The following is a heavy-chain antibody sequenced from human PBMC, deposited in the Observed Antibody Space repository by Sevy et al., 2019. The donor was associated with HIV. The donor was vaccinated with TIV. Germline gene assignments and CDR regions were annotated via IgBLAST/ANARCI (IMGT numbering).Heavy chain of an antibody. CDR3: ARGAVVIGTAATPVLDF. J-gene: IGHJ4*02. D-gene: IGHD6-13*01. CDR1: DDSINSYY. V-gene: IGHV4-59*08. Sequence: SETLSLTCSVSDDSINSYYWSWIRQPPGKGLQWIGYIYNNIGSTSYNPSLTSRVTISVDTSKYQFSLKLTSVTAADTAVYYCARGAVVIGTAATPVLDFWGQGSLVTVSS. CDR2: IYNNIGST.